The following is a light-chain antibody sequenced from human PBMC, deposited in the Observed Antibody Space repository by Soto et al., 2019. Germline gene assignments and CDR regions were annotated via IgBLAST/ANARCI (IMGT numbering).Light chain of an antibody. Sequence: EIGLTQSPGTLSLSPGERATLSCRASQSVSSTYIAWYQKNPGQAPRLLIYGASSRANGIPDRFSGSGYETDFTLTISRLEPEDFAVYFCQQYGRSPPFTFGQGNKVEIK. CDR2: GAS. CDR1: QSVSSTY. CDR3: QQYGRSPPFT. J-gene: IGKJ2*01. V-gene: IGKV3-20*01.